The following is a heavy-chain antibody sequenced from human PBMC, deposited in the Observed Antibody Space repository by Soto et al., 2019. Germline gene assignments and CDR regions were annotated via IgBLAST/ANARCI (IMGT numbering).Heavy chain of an antibody. Sequence: SETLSLTCAVSGGSISSGGYSWSWIRQPPGKGLEWIGYIYHSGSTYYNPSLKSRVTISVDRSKNQFSLKLSSVTAADTAVYYCARDGRYCSSTSCYPLGFDPWGQGTLVTVSS. CDR3: ARDGRYCSSTSCYPLGFDP. D-gene: IGHD2-2*01. CDR2: IYHSGST. V-gene: IGHV4-30-2*01. CDR1: GGSISSGGYS. J-gene: IGHJ5*02.